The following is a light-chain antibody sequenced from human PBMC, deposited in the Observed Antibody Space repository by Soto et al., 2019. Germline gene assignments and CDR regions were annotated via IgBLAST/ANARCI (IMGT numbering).Light chain of an antibody. CDR3: QQLNSYPPT. CDR2: AAS. Sequence: DIQLTQSPSFLSASVGDRVTITCGASQGISSYLAWYQQKPGKAPKLLIYAASTLQSGVPSRFSGSGSGTEFTLTISSLQPEDFATYYCQQLNSYPPTFGPGTKVDIK. V-gene: IGKV1-9*01. J-gene: IGKJ3*01. CDR1: QGISSY.